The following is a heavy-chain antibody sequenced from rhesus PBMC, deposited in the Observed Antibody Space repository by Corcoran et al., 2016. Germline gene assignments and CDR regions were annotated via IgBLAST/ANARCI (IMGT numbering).Heavy chain of an antibody. Sequence: QLQLQESGPGLVKPSETLSLTCAVSGGSISSNYWSWIPHPPGKGLEWIGRISGSGGSTDYNPALKSRVTISTDTSKNQFSLKLSSVTAADTAVYYCARTGIVVIAFDYWGQGVLVTVSS. CDR2: ISGSGGST. CDR1: GGSISSNY. CDR3: ARTGIVVIAFDY. V-gene: IGHV4-173*01. D-gene: IGHD3-28*01. J-gene: IGHJ4*01.